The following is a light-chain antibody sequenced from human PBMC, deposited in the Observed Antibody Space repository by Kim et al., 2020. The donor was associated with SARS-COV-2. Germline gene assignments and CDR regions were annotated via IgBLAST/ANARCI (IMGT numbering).Light chain of an antibody. Sequence: AAVDEKVTINCRDSQGIAHYLAWYQQKPGKVPKLLISAASTLEAGVPSRFSGSGSGTDFTLTISSLQPEDVATYYCQKYDGAPWTFGQGTKVDIK. V-gene: IGKV1-27*01. CDR1: QGIAHY. J-gene: IGKJ1*01. CDR3: QKYDGAPWT. CDR2: AAS.